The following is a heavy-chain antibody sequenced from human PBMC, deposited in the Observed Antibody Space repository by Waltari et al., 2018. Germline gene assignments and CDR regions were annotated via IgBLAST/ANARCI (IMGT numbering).Heavy chain of an antibody. V-gene: IGHV4-39*01. CDR3: ARTFAYGSGTYNH. Sequence: QLQLQESGPGLVKPSATLSLTCTVSGGSISDGSFHWGWIRQSPGKGLEWIGSIYYSGHTYYIPSLRSRVSISVDTSTNQFSLKLSSVTAADTAVYYCARTFAYGSGTYNHWGQGSLVTVSS. CDR2: IYYSGHT. CDR1: GGSISDGSFH. J-gene: IGHJ4*02. D-gene: IGHD3-10*01.